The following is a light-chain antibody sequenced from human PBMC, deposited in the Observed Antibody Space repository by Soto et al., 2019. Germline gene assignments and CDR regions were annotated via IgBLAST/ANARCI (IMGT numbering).Light chain of an antibody. CDR3: QQYKTYPLT. V-gene: IGKV1-5*03. CDR2: TAS. Sequence: DIQMTQSPSTLSASVGDTVTITCRASQTIDNWLAWYQQKPGKVPNLLIHTASNLESGVSSRFNGSGSGTDFTLTVSSLQPDDSATYYCQQYKTYPLTFGGGTKIEI. CDR1: QTIDNW. J-gene: IGKJ4*01.